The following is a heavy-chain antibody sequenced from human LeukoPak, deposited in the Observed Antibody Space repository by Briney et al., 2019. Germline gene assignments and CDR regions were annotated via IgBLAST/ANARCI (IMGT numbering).Heavy chain of an antibody. Sequence: ASVKVSCKASGYTFTGHYMHWVRQAPGQGLEWMGIINPTGDDANYTQNFQGRVTLTRDTSASTVYMELTSLRSEDTAVYYCARAGDQYFEYWGQGTPVTVSS. CDR3: ARAGDQYFEY. D-gene: IGHD3-10*01. V-gene: IGHV1-46*01. J-gene: IGHJ4*02. CDR1: GYTFTGHY. CDR2: INPTGDDA.